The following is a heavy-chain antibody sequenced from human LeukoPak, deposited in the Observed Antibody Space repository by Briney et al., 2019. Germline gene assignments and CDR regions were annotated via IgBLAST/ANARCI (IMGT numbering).Heavy chain of an antibody. Sequence: ASVKVSCKASGYTFTDYYMHWVRQAPGQGLQWMGWINPNSGGTNYAQNFQGRVTLTRDTSISTAYMELSSLRSDDTAVYYCARVGGFGEIVNWGQGTMVTVSS. D-gene: IGHD3-10*01. CDR3: ARVGGFGEIVN. J-gene: IGHJ3*01. V-gene: IGHV1-2*02. CDR1: GYTFTDYY. CDR2: INPNSGGT.